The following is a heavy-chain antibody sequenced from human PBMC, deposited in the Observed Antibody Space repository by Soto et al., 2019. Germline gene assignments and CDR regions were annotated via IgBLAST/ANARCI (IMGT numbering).Heavy chain of an antibody. V-gene: IGHV3-7*01. CDR3: ARVAGLAGHV. CDR2: IKQDGGDK. D-gene: IGHD6-19*01. CDR1: GFTFSSYW. J-gene: IGHJ4*02. Sequence: GGSLRLSCAASGFTFSSYWMSRVRQAPGKGLEWVANIKQDGGDKYYVDSVKGRFIISRDNAKNSLYLQMDSLRAEDTAVYYCARVAGLAGHVWGQGTLVTVSS.